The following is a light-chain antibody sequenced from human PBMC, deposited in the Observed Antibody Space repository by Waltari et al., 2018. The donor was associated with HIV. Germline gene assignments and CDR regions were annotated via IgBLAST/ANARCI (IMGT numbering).Light chain of an antibody. CDR2: GAS. CDR3: QQYNNWPPPGRIWT. CDR1: QSVSSN. V-gene: IGKV3-15*01. J-gene: IGKJ1*01. Sequence: EIVMTQSPATLSVSPGERATLSCRASQSVSSNLAWYQQKPGQAPRLLIYGASTRATGIPARFSGSGSGTEFTLTISSLQSEDFAVYYCQQYNNWPPPGRIWTFGQGTKVEIK.